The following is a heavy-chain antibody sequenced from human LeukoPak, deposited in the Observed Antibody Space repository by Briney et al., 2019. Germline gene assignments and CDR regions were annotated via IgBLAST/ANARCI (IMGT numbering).Heavy chain of an antibody. CDR3: ARGFYDSSGYFYSGFDY. D-gene: IGHD3-22*01. V-gene: IGHV4-4*02. CDR2: IYHSGST. J-gene: IGHJ4*02. Sequence: SGTLSLTCAVSGGSISSSNWWSWVRQPPGKGLEWIGEIYHSGSTNYNPSLMSRVTISVDKSKNQFSLKLSSVTAADTAVYYCARGFYDSSGYFYSGFDYWGQGTLVTVSS. CDR1: GGSISSSNW.